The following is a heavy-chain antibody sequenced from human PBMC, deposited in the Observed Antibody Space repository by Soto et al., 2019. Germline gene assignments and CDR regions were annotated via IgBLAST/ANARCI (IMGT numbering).Heavy chain of an antibody. CDR3: ARPRITYCTNGVCPKYYYYYYGMDV. D-gene: IGHD2-8*01. Sequence: GESLKISCNGSGYIFTSYWIGWVRQMPGKGLEWMGIIYPGDSDTRYSPSFQGQVTISADKSISTAYLQWSSLKASDTAMYYCARPRITYCTNGVCPKYYYYYYGMDVWGQGTTVTVS. J-gene: IGHJ6*02. V-gene: IGHV5-51*01. CDR2: IYPGDSDT. CDR1: GYIFTSYW.